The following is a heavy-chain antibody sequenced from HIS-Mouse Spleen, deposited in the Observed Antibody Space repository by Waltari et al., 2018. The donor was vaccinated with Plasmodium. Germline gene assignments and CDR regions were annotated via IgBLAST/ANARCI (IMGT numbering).Heavy chain of an antibody. CDR2: ISYDGSNK. D-gene: IGHD6-6*01. CDR1: GFTFVSSG. CDR3: ATIAARPDY. Sequence: QVQLVESGGGVVQPGRSLRLSCAASGFTFVSSGLHWVRQAPGKGLEWVAVISYDGSNKYYADSVKGRFTISRDNSKNTLYLQMNSLRAEDTAVYYCATIAARPDYWGQGTLVTVSS. J-gene: IGHJ4*02. V-gene: IGHV3-30*03.